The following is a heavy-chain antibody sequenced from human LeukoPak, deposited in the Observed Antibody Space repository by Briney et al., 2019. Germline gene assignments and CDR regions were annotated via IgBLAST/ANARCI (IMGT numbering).Heavy chain of an antibody. CDR2: IYYSGST. CDR3: ARDPFVGLRFLEWSYSGAFDI. Sequence: RPSETLSLTCTASGGSISSSSYYWGWIRQPPGKGLEWIGSIYYSGSTYYNPSLKSRVTISVDTSKNQFSLKLSSVTAADTAVYYCARDPFVGLRFLEWSYSGAFDIWGQGTMVTVSS. V-gene: IGHV4-39*07. J-gene: IGHJ3*02. D-gene: IGHD3-3*01. CDR1: GGSISSSSYY.